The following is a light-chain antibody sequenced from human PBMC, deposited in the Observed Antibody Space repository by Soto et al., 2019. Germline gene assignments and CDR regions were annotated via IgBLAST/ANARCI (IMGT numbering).Light chain of an antibody. V-gene: IGLV2-11*01. CDR2: DVT. Sequence: QSALTQPRSVSGSPGQTVTISCTGTSSDVDDYNYVSWYQQHPDTAPKLMIYDVTKRTSGVPDRSSGSKSGNTASMTISGLQAEDEADYYCCSYAGGYVFEVIFGGGTKLTVL. J-gene: IGLJ2*01. CDR1: SSDVDDYNY. CDR3: CSYAGGYVFEVI.